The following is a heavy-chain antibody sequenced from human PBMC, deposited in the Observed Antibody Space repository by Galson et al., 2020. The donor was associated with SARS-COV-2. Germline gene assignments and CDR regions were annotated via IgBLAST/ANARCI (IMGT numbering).Heavy chain of an antibody. J-gene: IGHJ6*03. V-gene: IGHV4-34*01. CDR2: ISHSGST. Sequence: SETLSLTCAVYGGSFSDYSWTWVRQPPGKGLEWIGEISHSGSTNYSPPLKSRVFMSVDTSKNQFSLKLRSVTAADTAVYYCARGGSRPIMVFDYHYFDMDVWGKGTTVTVSS. CDR1: GGSFSDYS. D-gene: IGHD2-8*01. CDR3: ARGGSRPIMVFDYHYFDMDV.